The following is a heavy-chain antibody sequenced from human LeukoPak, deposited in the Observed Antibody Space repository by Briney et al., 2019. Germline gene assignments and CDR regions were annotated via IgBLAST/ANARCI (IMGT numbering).Heavy chain of an antibody. D-gene: IGHD2-2*02. CDR1: GFTFSSYS. CDR2: ISSSSSYI. CDR3: AKSAAYCSSTSCYNFYYYYGMDV. Sequence: GGSLRLSCAASGFTFSSYSMNWVRQAPGKGLEWVSSISSSSSYIYYADSVKGRFTISRDNSKNTLYLQMNSLRAEDTAVYYCAKSAAYCSSTSCYNFYYYYGMDVWGQGTTVTVSS. J-gene: IGHJ6*02. V-gene: IGHV3-21*04.